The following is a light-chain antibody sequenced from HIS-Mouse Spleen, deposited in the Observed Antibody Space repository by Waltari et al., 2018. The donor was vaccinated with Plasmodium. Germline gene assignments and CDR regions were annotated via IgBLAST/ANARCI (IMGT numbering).Light chain of an antibody. Sequence: SYELTQPPSVSVSPGQTARITCSGDALPKNYASWYHQKSGQAPVLGIYEDSKRPSGIPERFSGSSSGTMATLTISGDQVEDEADYYCYSTDSSGNHRVFGGGTKLTVL. CDR1: ALPKNY. J-gene: IGLJ3*02. CDR3: YSTDSSGNHRV. CDR2: EDS. V-gene: IGLV3-10*01.